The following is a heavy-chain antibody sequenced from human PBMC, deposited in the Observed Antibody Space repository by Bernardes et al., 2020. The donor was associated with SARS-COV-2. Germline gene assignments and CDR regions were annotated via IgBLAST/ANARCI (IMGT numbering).Heavy chain of an antibody. V-gene: IGHV3-21*01. CDR2: ISSGSSYI. J-gene: IGHJ1*01. D-gene: IGHD2-8*01. CDR3: ARAQLGVMVYGEYFQH. Sequence: GGSLRLSCAASGFTFSTYSMNWVRQAPGKGLEWVSSISSGSSYIYYTDSVKGRFTISRDNAKNSLYLQMNSLRAEDTAVYYCARAQLGVMVYGEYFQHWGQGTLVTVSS. CDR1: GFTFSTYS.